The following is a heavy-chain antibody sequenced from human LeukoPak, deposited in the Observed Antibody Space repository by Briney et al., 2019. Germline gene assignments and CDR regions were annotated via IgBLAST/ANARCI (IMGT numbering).Heavy chain of an antibody. CDR1: GLSISSNS. D-gene: IGHD1-14*01. V-gene: IGHV3-74*01. J-gene: IGHJ4*02. CDR3: ARITYGDYFDY. Sequence: GASLRLSCAASGLSISSNSMHWVRQGPGKGLVWVSRIFIDGSGTSYADSVKGRFTISRDNAKNTLYLQMNSLRVEDTAVYYCARITYGDYFDYWGQGTLVAVSS. CDR2: IFIDGSGT.